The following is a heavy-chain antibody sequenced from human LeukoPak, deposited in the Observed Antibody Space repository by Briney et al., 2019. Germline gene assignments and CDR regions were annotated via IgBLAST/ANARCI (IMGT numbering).Heavy chain of an antibody. D-gene: IGHD6-19*01. J-gene: IGHJ5*02. V-gene: IGHV2-5*02. CDR1: GFSLSTSGVG. CDR2: IYWDDDK. Sequence: SGPTLVNPTQTPTLTCTFSGFSLSTSGVGVGWIRQPPGKALEWLALIYWDDDKRYSPSLKSRLTITKDTSKNQVVLTMTNMDPVDTATYYCAHRRAVAGTGWFDPWGQGTLVTVSS. CDR3: AHRRAVAGTGWFDP.